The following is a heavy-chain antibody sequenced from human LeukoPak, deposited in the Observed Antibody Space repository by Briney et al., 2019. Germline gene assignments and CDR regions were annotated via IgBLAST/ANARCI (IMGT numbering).Heavy chain of an antibody. CDR1: GGSISSGSYY. D-gene: IGHD3-22*01. J-gene: IGHJ3*02. Sequence: SQTLSLTCTVSGGSISSGSYYWSWIRQPAGKGLEWTGRIYTSGSTNYNPSLKSRVTISVDTSKNQFSLKLSSVTAADTAVYYCARARYYDSSGYYSNDAFDIWGQGTMVTVSS. CDR3: ARARYYDSSGYYSNDAFDI. CDR2: IYTSGST. V-gene: IGHV4-61*02.